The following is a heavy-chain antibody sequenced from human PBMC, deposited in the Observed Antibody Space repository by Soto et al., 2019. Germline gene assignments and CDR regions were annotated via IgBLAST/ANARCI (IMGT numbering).Heavy chain of an antibody. CDR2: ISVSGGST. CDR1: LSSYA. D-gene: IGHD3-16*01. V-gene: IGHV3-23*01. Sequence: GGSLRLSCAVSLSSYAMTWVRQAPGKGLEWVAGISVSGGSTNHAVSVKGRFTISRDNDKNTVYLQMNSLRAEDTAVYYCAKGDLFVGGTIYGMDVWGQGTTVTVSS. CDR3: AKGDLFVGGTIYGMDV. J-gene: IGHJ6*02.